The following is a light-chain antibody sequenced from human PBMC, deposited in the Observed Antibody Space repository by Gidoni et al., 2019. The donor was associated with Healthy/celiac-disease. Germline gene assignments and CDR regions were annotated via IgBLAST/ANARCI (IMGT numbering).Light chain of an antibody. J-gene: IGKJ1*01. CDR2: AAS. Sequence: AIWMTQSPSFPSASTGDRVTISCRMSQGISSYFAWYQQKPGNAPELLIYAASTWQSGVPSRFGGGGSGTDFTLTIGCLRSKNFATYYCRRYYSCPWTFGRGTKVEIK. V-gene: IGKV1D-8*02. CDR3: RRYYSCPWT. CDR1: QGISSY.